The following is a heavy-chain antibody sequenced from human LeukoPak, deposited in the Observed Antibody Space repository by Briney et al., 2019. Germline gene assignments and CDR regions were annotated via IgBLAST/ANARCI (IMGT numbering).Heavy chain of an antibody. CDR2: IRYDGSNK. D-gene: IGHD1-7*01. CDR1: GFTFSSYG. V-gene: IGHV3-30*02. CDR3: ARAHNWKYGTFDY. J-gene: IGHJ4*02. Sequence: SGGSLRLSCAASGFTFSSYGMHWVRQAPGKGLEWVAFIRYDGSNKYYADSVKGRFTISRGNSKNTLYLQMNSLRVEDTAVYYCARAHNWKYGTFDYWGQGTLVTVSS.